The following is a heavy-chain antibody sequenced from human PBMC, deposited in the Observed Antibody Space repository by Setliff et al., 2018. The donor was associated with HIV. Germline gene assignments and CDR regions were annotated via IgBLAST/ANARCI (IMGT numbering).Heavy chain of an antibody. CDR1: GLSFNNYW. CDR3: ARKLRPGHGVDV. Sequence: LSLSCVASGLSFNNYWMCWVRQAPGQGLEWVANIDLDGSEKNYVESVKGRFTISRDNAENSLYLQMNSLRADDTATYYCARKLRPGHGVDVWGQGTTVTVSS. CDR2: IDLDGSEK. J-gene: IGHJ6*02. D-gene: IGHD3-10*01. V-gene: IGHV3-7*01.